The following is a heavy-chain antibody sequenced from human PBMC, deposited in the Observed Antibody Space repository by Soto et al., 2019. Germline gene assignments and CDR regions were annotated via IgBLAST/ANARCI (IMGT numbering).Heavy chain of an antibody. J-gene: IGHJ4*02. CDR3: ARAGLSTLELATIY. D-gene: IGHD5-12*01. CDR2: INANSGVT. Sequence: ASVKVSCKASRYTFTDYYVHWVRQSPGQGLEWMGWINANSGVTKFPQKFQGRVIMTRDTSISTVYMELSSLTSDYTALYYCARAGLSTLELATIYWGQGSHVTGSA. V-gene: IGHV1-2*02. CDR1: RYTFTDYY.